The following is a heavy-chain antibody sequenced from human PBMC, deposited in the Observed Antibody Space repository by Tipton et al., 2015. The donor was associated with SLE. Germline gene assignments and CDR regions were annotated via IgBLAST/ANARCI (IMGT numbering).Heavy chain of an antibody. Sequence: SLRLSCAASGFTFSSYWMSWVRQAPGKGLEWVANIKQDGSEKYYVDSVKGRFTISRDNAKNSLYLQMNSLRAEDTAVYYCARETHYGSGRPASYFDYWGQGTLVTVSS. CDR2: IKQDGSEK. CDR3: ARETHYGSGRPASYFDY. V-gene: IGHV3-7*01. D-gene: IGHD3-10*01. CDR1: GFTFSSYW. J-gene: IGHJ4*02.